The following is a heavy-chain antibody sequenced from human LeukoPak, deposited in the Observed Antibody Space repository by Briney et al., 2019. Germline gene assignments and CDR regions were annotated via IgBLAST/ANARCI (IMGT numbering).Heavy chain of an antibody. D-gene: IGHD3-22*01. Sequence: PGGSLRLSCAASGFTFSTYSMNWVRQAPGKGLVWVSRINSDGSSTSYADSVKGRFTISRDNAKNTLYLQMNSLRAEDTAVYYCARFTILHYDSSGYYSRGGRYYFDYWGQGTLVTVSS. CDR3: ARFTILHYDSSGYYSRGGRYYFDY. CDR1: GFTFSTYS. CDR2: INSDGSST. J-gene: IGHJ4*02. V-gene: IGHV3-74*01.